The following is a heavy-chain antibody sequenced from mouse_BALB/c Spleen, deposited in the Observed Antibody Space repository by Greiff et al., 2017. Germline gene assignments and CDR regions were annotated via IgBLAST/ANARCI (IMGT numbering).Heavy chain of an antibody. Sequence: EVQLQQSGAELVRSGASVKLSCTASGFNIKDYYMHWVKQRPEQGLEWIGWIDPENGDTEYAPKFQGKATMTADTSSNTAYLQLSSLTSEDTAVYYYNAGVYGNYDYCDYWGQGTTLTVSS. CDR1: GFNIKDYY. V-gene: IGHV14-4*02. J-gene: IGHJ2*01. D-gene: IGHD2-1*01. CDR3: NAGVYGNYDYCDY. CDR2: IDPENGDT.